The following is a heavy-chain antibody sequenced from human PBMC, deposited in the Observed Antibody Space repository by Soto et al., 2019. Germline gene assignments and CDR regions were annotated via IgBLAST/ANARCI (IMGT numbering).Heavy chain of an antibody. J-gene: IGHJ4*02. CDR3: ARSIVVVTSFDY. Sequence: QVQLVQSGAEVKKPGASVKVSCKASGYTFTSYAMHWVRQAPGQRLEWMGWINAGNGNTKYSQKFQGRVTTTRDTSASTAYMELRSLRSDDTAVYYCARSIVVVTSFDYWGQGTLVTVSS. D-gene: IGHD3-22*01. V-gene: IGHV1-3*01. CDR1: GYTFTSYA. CDR2: INAGNGNT.